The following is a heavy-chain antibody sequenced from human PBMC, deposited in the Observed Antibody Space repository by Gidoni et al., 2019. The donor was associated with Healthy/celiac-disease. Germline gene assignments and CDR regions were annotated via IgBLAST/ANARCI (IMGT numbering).Heavy chain of an antibody. J-gene: IGHJ5*02. CDR1: GFTFSSYS. CDR2: FSSSSSYI. CDR3: VWGGYCTGGVCSRGWFDP. V-gene: IGHV3-21*01. Sequence: EVQLVESGGGLVKPGGSLRLSCAASGFTFSSYSMNWVRQAPVKGLELFSSFSSSSSYISYADSVKGRFTISRDNAKNSLYLQMNSLRAEDTAVYYCVWGGYCTGGVCSRGWFDPWGQGTLVTVSS. D-gene: IGHD2-8*02.